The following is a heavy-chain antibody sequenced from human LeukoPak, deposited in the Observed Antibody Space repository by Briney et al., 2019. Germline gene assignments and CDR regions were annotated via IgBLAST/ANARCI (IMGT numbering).Heavy chain of an antibody. CDR2: ISSSSSYI. Sequence: GGSLRLSCAASGFTFSSYSMKWVRQAPGKGLEGVSSISSSSSYIYYADSVKGRFTISRDNAKNSLYLQMNSLRAEDTAVYYCARSPAGANYYLDVWGKGTTVTISS. D-gene: IGHD1-14*01. J-gene: IGHJ6*03. V-gene: IGHV3-21*01. CDR3: ARSPAGANYYLDV. CDR1: GFTFSSYS.